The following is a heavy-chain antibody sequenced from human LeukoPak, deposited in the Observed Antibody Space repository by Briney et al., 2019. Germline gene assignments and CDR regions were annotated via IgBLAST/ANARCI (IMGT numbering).Heavy chain of an antibody. CDR3: ARRPGEYGGNDFDY. J-gene: IGHJ4*02. CDR1: GXSINSRSYY. V-gene: IGHV4-39*01. D-gene: IGHD4/OR15-4a*01. Sequence: PSETLSLTCTVSGXSINSRSYYWGWIRQPPGRGLEWIGSIYYSGSTHYNPSLKSRVTMSIDTSKNQFSLRLSSVTAADTAVYYCARRPGEYGGNDFDYWGQGTLVTVSS. CDR2: IYYSGST.